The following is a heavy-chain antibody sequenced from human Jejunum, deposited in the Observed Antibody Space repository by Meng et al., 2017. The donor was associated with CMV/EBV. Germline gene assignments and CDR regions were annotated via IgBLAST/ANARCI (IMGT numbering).Heavy chain of an antibody. J-gene: IGHJ4*02. CDR3: AGGLGGTIDY. V-gene: IGHV1-69*04. Sequence: GKASGSTFSNSATSWVRQAPGQGLEWMGNIIPVFDRTNYAQKFQGRVTITADRSTNTADMELSSLRSDDTAIYYCAGGLGGTIDYWGQGTLVTVSS. CDR2: IIPVFDRT. D-gene: IGHD1-26*01. CDR1: GSTFSNSA.